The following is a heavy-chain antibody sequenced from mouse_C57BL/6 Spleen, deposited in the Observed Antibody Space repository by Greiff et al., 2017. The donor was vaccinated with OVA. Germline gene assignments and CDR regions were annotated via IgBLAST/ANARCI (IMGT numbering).Heavy chain of an antibody. CDR2: INPGSGGT. CDR1: GYAFTSYT. CDR3: ARNPVYYGELGNYAMDY. V-gene: IGHV1-54*01. J-gene: IGHJ4*01. Sequence: VQLQQSGAELVRPGTSVKMSCKASGYAFTSYTIDWVKQRPGQGLECIGYINPGSGGTNYTEKFKGKATLTADKSSSTDYMQLSSLTSEGSAVYFSARNPVYYGELGNYAMDYWGQGTSVTVSS. D-gene: IGHD2-1*01.